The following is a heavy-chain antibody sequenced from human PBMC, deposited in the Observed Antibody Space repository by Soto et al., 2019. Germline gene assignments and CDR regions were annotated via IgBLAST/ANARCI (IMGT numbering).Heavy chain of an antibody. D-gene: IGHD3-3*01. CDR1: GGSFSGYY. J-gene: IGHJ6*02. Sequence: PSETLSLTCAVYGGSFSGYYWSWIRQPPGKGLEWIGEINHSGSTNYNPSLKSRVTISVDTSKNQFSLKLSSVTAADTAVYYCARGPYDFWSGYSADVWGQVTTVTVSS. CDR2: INHSGST. CDR3: ARGPYDFWSGYSADV. V-gene: IGHV4-34*01.